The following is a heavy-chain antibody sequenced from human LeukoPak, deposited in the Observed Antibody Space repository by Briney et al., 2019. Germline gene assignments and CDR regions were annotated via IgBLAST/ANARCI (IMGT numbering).Heavy chain of an antibody. D-gene: IGHD3-10*01. CDR1: GYTFTCYC. J-gene: IGHJ4*02. CDR3: ARVGGYCGSGSYGDY. V-gene: IGHV1-2*02. Sequence: ASVKVSCKASGYTFTCYCMHWVRQAPGQGLEWMGWINPNSGGTNYAQKFQGRVTMTRDTSISTAYMELSRLRSDDTAVYYCARVGGYCGSGSYGDYWGQGTLVTVSS. CDR2: INPNSGGT.